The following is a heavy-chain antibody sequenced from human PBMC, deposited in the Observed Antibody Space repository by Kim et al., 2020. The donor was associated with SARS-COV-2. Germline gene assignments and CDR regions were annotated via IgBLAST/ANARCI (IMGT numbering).Heavy chain of an antibody. V-gene: IGHV3-23*01. D-gene: IGHD2-15*01. CDR2: GGST. Sequence: GGSTYDADSVMGRFTISRDNSKNTLYLQMNSLRAEDTAVYYCAKDPGWDYWGQGTLVTVSS. J-gene: IGHJ4*02. CDR3: AKDPGWDY.